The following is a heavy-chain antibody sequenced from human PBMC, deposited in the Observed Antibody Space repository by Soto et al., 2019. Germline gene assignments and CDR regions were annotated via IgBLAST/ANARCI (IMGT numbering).Heavy chain of an antibody. Sequence: EVQLVETGGGLIQPGGSLRLSWAASGFTVSSNYMSWVRQAPGKGLEWDSVIYSGGSTYYADSVKGRFTISRDNSKNTLDLQMNSLRAEDTAVDYCARDFRATPYYYYGMDVWGQGTTVTVSS. V-gene: IGHV3-53*02. CDR1: GFTVSSNY. D-gene: IGHD1-26*01. J-gene: IGHJ6*02. CDR2: IYSGGST. CDR3: ARDFRATPYYYYGMDV.